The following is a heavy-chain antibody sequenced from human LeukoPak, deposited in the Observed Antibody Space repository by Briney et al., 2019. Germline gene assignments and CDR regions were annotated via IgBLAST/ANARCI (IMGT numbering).Heavy chain of an antibody. Sequence: GGSLRLSCAASGFTFSSYNMDWVRQAPGKGLEWVSFIDSSSRYIYQADSVKGRFTVSRDNARNSAYLQMNSLRDEDTAMYYCARDYGYCRGNTCYASFDYWGHGTLVTVSS. D-gene: IGHD2-2*01. CDR1: GFTFSSYN. CDR3: ARDYGYCRGNTCYASFDY. V-gene: IGHV3-21*01. CDR2: IDSSSRYI. J-gene: IGHJ4*01.